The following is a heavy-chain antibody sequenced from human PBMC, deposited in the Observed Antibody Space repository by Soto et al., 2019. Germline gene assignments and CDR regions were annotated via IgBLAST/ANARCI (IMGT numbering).Heavy chain of an antibody. CDR3: AHSKYSGSSSTFDF. Sequence: SAPTPVNPTQTLTLTCTFSWFSLSTRGVAVGWIRQPPGEALEWLALLYWDDDKRYTPSLKSRLTITKDTSKNQVVLTMTNMDPVDTATYYCAHSKYSGSSSTFDFWGQGTLVTVSS. V-gene: IGHV2-5*02. D-gene: IGHD1-26*01. CDR1: WFSLSTRGVA. CDR2: LYWDDDK. J-gene: IGHJ4*02.